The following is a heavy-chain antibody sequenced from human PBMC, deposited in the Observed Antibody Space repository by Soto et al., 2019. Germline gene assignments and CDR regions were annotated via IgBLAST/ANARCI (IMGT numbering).Heavy chain of an antibody. CDR2: IGTAGDT. D-gene: IGHD3-16*01. V-gene: IGHV3-13*01. CDR3: ARGVIMGYYYGMDV. Sequence: EVQLVESGGGLVQPGGSLRLSCAASGFTFSSYDMHWVRQATGKGLEWVSAIGTAGDTYYPGSVKGRFTISRENAKNSWYRQMNSLRAGDTAVYYCARGVIMGYYYGMDVWGQGTTVTVSS. CDR1: GFTFSSYD. J-gene: IGHJ6*02.